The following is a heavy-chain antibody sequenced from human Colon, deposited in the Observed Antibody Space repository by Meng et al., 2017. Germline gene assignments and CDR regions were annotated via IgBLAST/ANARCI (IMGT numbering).Heavy chain of an antibody. J-gene: IGHJ5*01. CDR3: ARVVSLVVKGNWFDS. Sequence: QVQLQASGPVLLNPYQTLSPTCNVSGDSITSGGYYWSWIRQHPGKGLEWIGYIDHSGTTYDNPSLKTRLTMSVDTSKNQFSLKLTSVTAADTAVYYCARVVSLVVKGNWFDSWGQGTLVTVSS. CDR1: GDSITSGGYY. D-gene: IGHD2-15*01. CDR2: IDHSGTT. V-gene: IGHV4-31*03.